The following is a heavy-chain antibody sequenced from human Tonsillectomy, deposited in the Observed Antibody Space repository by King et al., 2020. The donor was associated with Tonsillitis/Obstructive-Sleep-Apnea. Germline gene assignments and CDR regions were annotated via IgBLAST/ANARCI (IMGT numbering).Heavy chain of an antibody. Sequence: QLVQSGTEVKKPGASVKVSCKTSGYNFISYAIHWVRQAPGQRPEWMGRISPANGNTQYSQSFQGRVTFTRDTSASTAYMDLSGLRSEDTALYFCARDHGYCGKTKCPQDAFDIWGQGTMVTVSS. CDR3: ARDHGYCGKTKCPQDAFDI. CDR2: ISPANGNT. CDR1: GYNFISYA. D-gene: IGHD2-21*01. J-gene: IGHJ3*02. V-gene: IGHV1-3*01.